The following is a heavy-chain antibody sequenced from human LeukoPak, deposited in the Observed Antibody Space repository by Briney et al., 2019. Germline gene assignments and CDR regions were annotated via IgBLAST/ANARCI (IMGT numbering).Heavy chain of an antibody. D-gene: IGHD5-24*01. CDR2: IGTSGNTI. CDR1: GFTFSGYI. Sequence: RGSLRLSCAASGFTFSGYIMNWVRQAPGKGLEWVSFIGTSGNTIYYADSVKGRFTVSRDNAKNALYLQMNSLTAEDTAVYYCARDQWLDYWGQGTLVTVSS. J-gene: IGHJ4*02. V-gene: IGHV3-48*01. CDR3: ARDQWLDY.